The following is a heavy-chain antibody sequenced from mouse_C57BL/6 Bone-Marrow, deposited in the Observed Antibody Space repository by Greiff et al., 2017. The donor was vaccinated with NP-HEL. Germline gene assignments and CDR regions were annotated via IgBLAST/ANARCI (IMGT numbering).Heavy chain of an antibody. D-gene: IGHD2-3*01. Sequence: EVKLVESGGGLVKPGGSLKLSCAASGFTFSSYAMSWVRQTPEKRLEWVATISDGGSYTYYPDNVKGRFTISRDNAKNNLYLQMSHLKSEDTAMYYCAREGGDDGYYGWYFDVWGTGTTVTVSS. V-gene: IGHV5-4*01. J-gene: IGHJ1*03. CDR2: ISDGGSYT. CDR1: GFTFSSYA. CDR3: AREGGDDGYYGWYFDV.